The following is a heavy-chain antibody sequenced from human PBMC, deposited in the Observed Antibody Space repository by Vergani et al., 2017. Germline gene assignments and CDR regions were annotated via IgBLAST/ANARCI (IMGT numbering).Heavy chain of an antibody. Sequence: QVQLVQSGAEVKQPGSSVKVSCKASGGTFSSYAISWVRQAPGQGLEWMGRIIPIFGTANYAQKFQGRVTITADESTSTAYMELSSLRSEDTAVYYCARDGGYSGYEVYYYYGMDVWGQGTTVTVSS. J-gene: IGHJ6*02. CDR3: ARDGGYSGYEVYYYYGMDV. D-gene: IGHD5-12*01. CDR1: GGTFSSYA. CDR2: IIPIFGTA. V-gene: IGHV1-69*13.